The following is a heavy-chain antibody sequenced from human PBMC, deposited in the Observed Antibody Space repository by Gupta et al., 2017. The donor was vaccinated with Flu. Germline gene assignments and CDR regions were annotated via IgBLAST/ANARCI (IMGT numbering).Heavy chain of an antibody. CDR2: INSDGSST. Sequence: EVQLVESGGGLVQPGGSLRLSCAASGFTSSSYWKHWVRQAQGTGLVWVSRINSDGSSTSYADSVKGRFTISRDNAKNTLYLQMNSLRAEDTAVYYCARDPSYYDFWRGIPGGYFDLWGRGTLVTVSS. D-gene: IGHD3-3*01. CDR1: GFTSSSYW. CDR3: ARDPSYYDFWRGIPGGYFDL. J-gene: IGHJ2*01. V-gene: IGHV3-74*01.